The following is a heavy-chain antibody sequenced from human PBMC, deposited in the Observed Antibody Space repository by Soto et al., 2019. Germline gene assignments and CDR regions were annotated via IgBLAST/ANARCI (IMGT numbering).Heavy chain of an antibody. CDR1: GFTFSSCA. V-gene: IGHV3-30-3*01. CDR2: ISYDGSNK. CDR3: ARDKRDLRFLEWSYYFDY. Sequence: QVQLVESGGGVVQPGRSLRLSCAASGFTFSSCAMQWVRQAPGKGLECVALISYDGSNKYDADSVKGRFTIYRDNSKNTLYLQMNSLRAEDTAVYYCARDKRDLRFLEWSYYFDYWGHVTLVTVSS. D-gene: IGHD3-3*01. J-gene: IGHJ4*01.